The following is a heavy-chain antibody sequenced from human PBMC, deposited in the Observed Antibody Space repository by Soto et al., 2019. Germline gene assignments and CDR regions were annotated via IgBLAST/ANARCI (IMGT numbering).Heavy chain of an antibody. V-gene: IGHV1-69*01. D-gene: IGHD2-21*02. Sequence: QVQLVQSGAEVKKPGSSVKVSCKASGGTFSSYAISWVRQAPGQGLEWMGGIIPIFGTANYAQKFQGRVTITADESTSTGYMELSSLRSEDTAVYYCARGLAYWGGDCYSIDYWGQGTLVTVSS. CDR1: GGTFSSYA. J-gene: IGHJ4*02. CDR3: ARGLAYWGGDCYSIDY. CDR2: IIPIFGTA.